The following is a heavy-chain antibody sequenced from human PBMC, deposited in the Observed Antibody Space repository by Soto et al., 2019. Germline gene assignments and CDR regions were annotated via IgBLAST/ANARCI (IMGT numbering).Heavy chain of an antibody. Sequence: ASVNVSFKASGYTFTSYYLHWVRPAPGQGLEGMGILKPSGGSTSYAQKFQGRVTITRDTSTSTVYMQLSSLRSEDTAVYYCARYQGHYYDSSVTDAFDIWGQGTMVTVSS. D-gene: IGHD3-22*01. CDR1: GYTFTSYY. J-gene: IGHJ3*02. V-gene: IGHV1-46*01. CDR2: LKPSGGST. CDR3: ARYQGHYYDSSVTDAFDI.